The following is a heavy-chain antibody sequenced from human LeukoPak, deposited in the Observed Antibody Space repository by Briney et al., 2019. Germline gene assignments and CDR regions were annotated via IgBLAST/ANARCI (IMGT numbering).Heavy chain of an antibody. J-gene: IGHJ4*02. CDR3: ARGQVVAAY. CDR2: IYTSGST. CDR1: GGSISSGSYY. Sequence: SQTLSLTCTVSGGSISSGSYYWSWIRQPAGKGLEWIGRIYTSGSTNYNPSLKSRVTISVDTSKSQFSLKLSSVTAADTAVYYCARGQVVAAYWGQGTLVTVSS. V-gene: IGHV4-61*02. D-gene: IGHD2-15*01.